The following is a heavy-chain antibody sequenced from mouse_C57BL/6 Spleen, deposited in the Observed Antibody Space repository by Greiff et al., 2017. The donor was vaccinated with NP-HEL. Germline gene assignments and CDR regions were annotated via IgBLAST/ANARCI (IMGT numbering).Heavy chain of an antibody. CDR2: IDPETGGT. CDR3: TRGVYYYGEDY. Sequence: VQGVESGAELVRPGASVTLSCKASGYTFTDYEMHWVKQTPVHGLEWIGAIDPETGGTAYNQKFKGKAILTADKSSSTAYMELRSLTSEDSAVYYCTRGVYYYGEDYWGQGTSVTVSS. V-gene: IGHV1-15*01. CDR1: GYTFTDYE. J-gene: IGHJ4*01.